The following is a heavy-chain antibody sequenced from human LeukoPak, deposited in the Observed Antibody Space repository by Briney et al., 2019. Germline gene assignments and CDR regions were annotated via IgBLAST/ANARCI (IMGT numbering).Heavy chain of an antibody. CDR1: GFIFSRYA. D-gene: IGHD5-18*01. Sequence: GGSLRLSCAASGFIFSRYAMSWVRQAPGRGIEWVSSISGSSSSTYYADSVKGRFTISRDNSKNTLYLQMNSLRAEDTAVYYCATVYSYGYFIDYWGQGTLVTVSS. V-gene: IGHV3-23*01. CDR3: ATVYSYGYFIDY. J-gene: IGHJ4*02. CDR2: ISGSSSST.